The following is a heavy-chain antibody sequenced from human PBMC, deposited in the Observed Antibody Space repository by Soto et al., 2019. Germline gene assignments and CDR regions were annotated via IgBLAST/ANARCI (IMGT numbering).Heavy chain of an antibody. Sequence: SETLSLTCAVSGGSISSGGYSWSWIRQPPGKGLEWIGYIYHSGSTYYNPSLKSRVTISVDRSKNQFPLKLSSVTAADTAVYYCARGRFLEWFPDYWGQGTLVTVSS. CDR3: ARGRFLEWFPDY. D-gene: IGHD3-3*01. J-gene: IGHJ4*02. CDR2: IYHSGST. V-gene: IGHV4-30-2*01. CDR1: GGSISSGGYS.